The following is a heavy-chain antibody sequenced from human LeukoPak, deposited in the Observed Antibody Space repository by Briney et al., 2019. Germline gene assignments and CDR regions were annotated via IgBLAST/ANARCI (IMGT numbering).Heavy chain of an antibody. D-gene: IGHD3-10*01. CDR1: GFTFTSYD. CDR2: MNPNNGNT. V-gene: IGHV1-8*01. Sequence: ASVKVSCKASGFTFTSYDINWVRQAAGQGLEWMGWMNPNNGNTGYAQKFQGRVTMTRDTTISTAYMELRSLRSEDTAVYYCVRDGEGVAISVNYWFDPWGQGTLVTVSS. CDR3: VRDGEGVAISVNYWFDP. J-gene: IGHJ5*02.